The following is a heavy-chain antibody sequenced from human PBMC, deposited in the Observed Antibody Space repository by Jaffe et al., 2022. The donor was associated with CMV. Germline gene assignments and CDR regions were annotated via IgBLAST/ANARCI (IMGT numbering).Heavy chain of an antibody. V-gene: IGHV3-33*01. J-gene: IGHJ6*02. D-gene: IGHD2-2*01. CDR3: ARSIVVVPAAISFVYYYYGMDV. Sequence: QVQLVESGGGVVQPGRSLRLSCAASGFTFSSYGMHWVRQAPGKGLEWVAVIWYDGSNKYYADSVKGRFTISRDNSKNTLYLQMNSLRAEDTAVYYCARSIVVVPAAISFVYYYYGMDVWGQGTTVTVSS. CDR1: GFTFSSYG. CDR2: IWYDGSNK.